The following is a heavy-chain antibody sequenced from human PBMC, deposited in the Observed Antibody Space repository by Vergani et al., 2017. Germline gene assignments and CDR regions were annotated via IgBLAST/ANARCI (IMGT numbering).Heavy chain of an antibody. V-gene: IGHV3-73*01. Sequence: VQLVQSGAEVKKPGSSVKVSCKASGGTFSSYAISWVRQASGKGLEWVGRIRSKANSYATAYAASVKGRFTISRDDSKNTAYLQMNSLKTEDTAVYYCIVVNYYYYYMDVWGKGPRSPSP. CDR3: IVVNYYYYYMDV. J-gene: IGHJ6*03. D-gene: IGHD2-2*01. CDR2: IRSKANSYAT. CDR1: GGTFSSYA.